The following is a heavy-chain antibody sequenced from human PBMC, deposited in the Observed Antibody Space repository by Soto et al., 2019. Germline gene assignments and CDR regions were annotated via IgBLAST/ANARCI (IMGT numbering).Heavy chain of an antibody. J-gene: IGHJ6*02. Sequence: GGSLRLSWAASGFTFSSYAMSWVRQAPGKGLEWVSAISGSGGSTYYADSVKGRFTISRDNSKNTLYLQMNSLRAGETAVYYCAKATPAAVLGYYYYYGMDVWGQGTTVTVSS. CDR1: GFTFSSYA. V-gene: IGHV3-23*01. CDR2: ISGSGGST. D-gene: IGHD2-8*02. CDR3: AKATPAAVLGYYYYYGMDV.